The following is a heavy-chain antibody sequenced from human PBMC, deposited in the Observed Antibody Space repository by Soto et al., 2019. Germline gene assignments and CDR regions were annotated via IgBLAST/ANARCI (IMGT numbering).Heavy chain of an antibody. V-gene: IGHV3-74*01. Sequence: GGSLRLSCAASGFTFSSNWMHWVRRVPGRGLVWVARINTDGSATNYVDSVKGRFTVSRDXAKNTLYLQMNRLRVEDTAVYYCASDGEGFWGQGTLVPVSS. D-gene: IGHD2-21*01. CDR2: INTDGSAT. J-gene: IGHJ4*02. CDR3: ASDGEGF. CDR1: GFTFSSNW.